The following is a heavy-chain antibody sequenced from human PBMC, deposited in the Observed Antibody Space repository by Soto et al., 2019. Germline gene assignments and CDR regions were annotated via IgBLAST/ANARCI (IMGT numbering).Heavy chain of an antibody. D-gene: IGHD2-21*01. CDR3: ARSDCGPAACRRLHY. V-gene: IGHV3-23*01. CDR1: GFTFKNYA. Sequence: HPGGSLRLSCAASGFTFKNYAMMWVRQAPGKGLEWVSSITDDGDTTFYTDSVKGRFTISRDNSRNTLSLQMNSLGAEDTAIYYCARSDCGPAACRRLHYWGQGTLVTSPQ. J-gene: IGHJ4*02. CDR2: ITDDGDTT.